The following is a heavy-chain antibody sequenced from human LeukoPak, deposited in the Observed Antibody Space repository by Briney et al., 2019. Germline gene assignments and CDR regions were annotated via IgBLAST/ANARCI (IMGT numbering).Heavy chain of an antibody. D-gene: IGHD1-7*01. Sequence: GGSLRLSCAASGFTFSSYAMHWVRQAPGKGLEYVSAISSNEGSTYYANSVKGRFTISRDNSKNTLYLQMGSLRAEDMAVYYCARDPGTTFYYYYMDVWGKGTTVTVSS. CDR3: ARDPGTTFYYYYMDV. V-gene: IGHV3-64*01. CDR1: GFTFSSYA. J-gene: IGHJ6*03. CDR2: ISSNEGST.